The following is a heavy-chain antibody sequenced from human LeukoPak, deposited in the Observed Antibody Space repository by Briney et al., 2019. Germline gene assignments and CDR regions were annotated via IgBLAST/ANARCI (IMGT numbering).Heavy chain of an antibody. CDR2: IIAIFGTA. Sequence: ASVKVSCKASGGIFSSYAISWVRQAPGQGLEWMGGIIAIFGTANYAQKLQGRVTITTDESTSTAYMELSSLRSEDTAVYCCARAYYNSSGYPYYYYYMDVWVKGTTVTVSS. D-gene: IGHD3-22*01. J-gene: IGHJ6*03. CDR3: ARAYYNSSGYPYYYYYMDV. V-gene: IGHV1-69*05. CDR1: GGIFSSYA.